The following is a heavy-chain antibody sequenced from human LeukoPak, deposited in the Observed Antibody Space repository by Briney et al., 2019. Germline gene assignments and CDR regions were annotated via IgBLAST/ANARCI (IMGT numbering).Heavy chain of an antibody. CDR3: ARDWYYAFDF. CDR1: GFTFSNTW. Sequence: GGSLRLSCLASGFTFSNTWMNWVRQAPGKGLEWVARIRSKRDSGTTDYAAPVKGRFTISRDDSKNTVYLQMNSLKAEDTAVYYCARDWYYAFDFWGQGTMVTVSS. J-gene: IGHJ3*01. D-gene: IGHD2-21*02. CDR2: IRSKRDSGTT. V-gene: IGHV3-15*07.